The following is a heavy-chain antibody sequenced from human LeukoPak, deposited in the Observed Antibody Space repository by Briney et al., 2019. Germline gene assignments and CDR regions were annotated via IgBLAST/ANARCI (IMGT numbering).Heavy chain of an antibody. CDR1: GYTFTSYY. Sequence: ASVKVSRTASGYTFTSYYMHWVRQAPGPGLEWMGIINPSGGSTSYAQKFQGRVTMTRDTSTSTVYMELSSLRSEDTAVYYCARDPGVSSSGLSYFDYWGQGTLVTVSS. CDR2: INPSGGST. V-gene: IGHV1-46*01. J-gene: IGHJ4*02. D-gene: IGHD6-19*01. CDR3: ARDPGVSSSGLSYFDY.